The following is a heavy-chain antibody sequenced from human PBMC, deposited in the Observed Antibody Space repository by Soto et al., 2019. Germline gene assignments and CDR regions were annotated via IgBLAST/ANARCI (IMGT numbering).Heavy chain of an antibody. D-gene: IGHD3-22*01. V-gene: IGHV1-18*01. CDR2: ISTYNGNT. Sequence: QVQLVQSGAEVKKPGASVKVSCKASGYTFITYGVSWVRQAPGQGLDWLGWISTYNGNTRYAERLQGRVTMTTDTTTNSGYMELRNLRSDDTAVYYFARGPTDYYDNSANYFLDYWGQGSLVSVSS. J-gene: IGHJ4*02. CDR3: ARGPTDYYDNSANYFLDY. CDR1: GYTFITYG.